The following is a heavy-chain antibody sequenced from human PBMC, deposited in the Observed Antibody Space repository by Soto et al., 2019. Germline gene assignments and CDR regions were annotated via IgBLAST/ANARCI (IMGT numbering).Heavy chain of an antibody. D-gene: IGHD3-10*01. Sequence: SLRLSCAASGFTFDDYAMHWVRQAPGKGLEWVSGISWNSGSIGYADSVKGRFTISRDNAKNSLYLQMNSLRAEDTALYYCAKDTYYGSGSYYSIYGMDVWGQGTTVTVSS. J-gene: IGHJ6*02. CDR3: AKDTYYGSGSYYSIYGMDV. CDR2: ISWNSGSI. CDR1: GFTFDDYA. V-gene: IGHV3-9*01.